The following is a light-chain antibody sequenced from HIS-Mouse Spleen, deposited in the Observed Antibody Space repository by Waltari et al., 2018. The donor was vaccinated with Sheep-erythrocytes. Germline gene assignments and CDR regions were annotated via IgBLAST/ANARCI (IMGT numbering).Light chain of an antibody. V-gene: IGLV3-10*01. Sequence: SYELTQPPSVSVSPGQTARITCSGYALPKKYAYWYQQKSGQAPVRVIYEDSKRPSGFPERFAGSSSGTMATLTISGAQVEDDADYYCYSTDSSGNHWVFGGGTKLTVL. CDR3: YSTDSSGNHWV. J-gene: IGLJ3*02. CDR1: ALPKKY. CDR2: EDS.